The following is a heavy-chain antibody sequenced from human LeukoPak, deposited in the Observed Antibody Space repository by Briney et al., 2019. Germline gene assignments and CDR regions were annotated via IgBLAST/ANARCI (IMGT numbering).Heavy chain of an antibody. CDR3: ASGENYYDSSGSDY. CDR2: IIPIFGTA. CDR1: GFTFSNYC. D-gene: IGHD3-22*01. J-gene: IGHJ4*02. V-gene: IGHV1-69*13. Sequence: SVKVSCKASGFTFSNYCMHWVRQAPGQGLEWMGGIIPIFGTANYAQKFQGRVTITADESTSTAYMELSSLRSEDTAVYYCASGENYYDSSGSDYWGQGTLVTVSS.